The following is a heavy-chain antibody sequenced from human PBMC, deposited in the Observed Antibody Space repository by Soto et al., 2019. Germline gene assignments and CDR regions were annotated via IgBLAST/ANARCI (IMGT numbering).Heavy chain of an antibody. CDR3: TRRFEVAGADY. D-gene: IGHD6-19*01. Sequence: GESLKISCKGSGYSFTSYWINWVRQMPGKGLEWMGRIDPSDSYTNYSPSFQGRVTISADKSISTAYLQWSSLEASDTAMYYCTRRFEVAGADYWGQGSLVTVSS. V-gene: IGHV5-10-1*01. J-gene: IGHJ4*02. CDR2: IDPSDSYT. CDR1: GYSFTSYW.